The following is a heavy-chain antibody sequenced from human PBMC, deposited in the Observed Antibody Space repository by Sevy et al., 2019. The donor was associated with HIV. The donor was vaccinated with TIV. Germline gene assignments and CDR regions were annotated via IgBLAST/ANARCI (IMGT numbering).Heavy chain of an antibody. J-gene: IGHJ4*02. CDR2: IKADGSDK. CDR3: AQETFEGVES. V-gene: IGHV3-7*01. Sequence: GGSLRLSCAASGFTFSANWMNWVRQAPGKGLEWVANIKADGSDKHYVDSVEGRFTISRDNAKNLLFLQMNSLRVEDRAVYYCAQETFEGVESWGQGTLVTVSS. D-gene: IGHD3-16*01. CDR1: GFTFSANW.